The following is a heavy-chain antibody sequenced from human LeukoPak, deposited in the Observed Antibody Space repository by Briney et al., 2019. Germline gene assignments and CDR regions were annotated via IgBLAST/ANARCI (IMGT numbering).Heavy chain of an antibody. V-gene: IGHV4-39*07. CDR2: IYYSGNT. Sequence: SETLSLTCTVSGGSISSSSYYWGWIRQPPGKGLEWIGSIYYSGNTYYNPSLKSRVTISVDTSKNQFSLKLSSVPAADTAVYYCASRYSCYDWGNYFDYWGQGTLVTVSS. D-gene: IGHD5-12*01. CDR1: GGSISSSSYY. CDR3: ASRYSCYDWGNYFDY. J-gene: IGHJ4*02.